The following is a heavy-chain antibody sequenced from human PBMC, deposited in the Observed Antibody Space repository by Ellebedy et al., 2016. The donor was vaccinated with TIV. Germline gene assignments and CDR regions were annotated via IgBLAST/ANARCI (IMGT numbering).Heavy chain of an antibody. J-gene: IGHJ4*02. D-gene: IGHD1-26*01. CDR3: VRGQTSGVGAPY. V-gene: IGHV3-7*01. CDR2: IKQDGSEK. CDR1: GFTFSNYW. Sequence: PGGSLRLSCAASGFTFSNYWMSWVRQAPGKGLEWVANIKQDGSEKYYVDSVKGRFTISRDNAKNSLYLQMNSLRAEDTAAYYCVRGQTSGVGAPYWGQGTRVTVSS.